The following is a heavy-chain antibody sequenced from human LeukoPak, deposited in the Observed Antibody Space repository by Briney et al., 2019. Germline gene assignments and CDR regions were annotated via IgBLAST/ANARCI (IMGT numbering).Heavy chain of an antibody. Sequence: ASVKVSCKASGGTFSSYAISWVRQAPGQGLEWMGGIIPIFGTANYAQKFQGRVTITADESTSTAYMELSSLRSEDTAVYYCARAELGYCSSTSCPAVGYYYYYMDVWGKGTTVTVSS. V-gene: IGHV1-69*01. D-gene: IGHD2-2*01. CDR3: ARAELGYCSSTSCPAVGYYYYYMDV. CDR1: GGTFSSYA. J-gene: IGHJ6*03. CDR2: IIPIFGTA.